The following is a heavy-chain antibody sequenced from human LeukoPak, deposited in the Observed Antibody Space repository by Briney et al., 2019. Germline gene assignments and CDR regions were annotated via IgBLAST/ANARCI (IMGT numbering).Heavy chain of an antibody. Sequence: SETLSLTCAVSGGSISSRNWWSWVRQPPGKGLEWIGEIYHSGSTNYNPSLKSRVTISVDKSKNQFSLKLSSVTAADTAVYYCAVGYCSSTSCYSPPDWFDPWGQGTLVTVSS. CDR3: AVGYCSSTSCYSPPDWFDP. V-gene: IGHV4-4*02. J-gene: IGHJ5*02. CDR1: GGSISSRNW. CDR2: IYHSGST. D-gene: IGHD2-2*01.